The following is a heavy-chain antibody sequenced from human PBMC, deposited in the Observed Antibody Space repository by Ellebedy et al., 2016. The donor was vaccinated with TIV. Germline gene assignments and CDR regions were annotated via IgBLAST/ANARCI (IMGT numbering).Heavy chain of an antibody. J-gene: IGHJ5*02. Sequence: AASVKVSCKASGYSFTSYGISWVRQAPGQGLEWMGWTSAYNGNTNYAQKLQGRVTMTTDPSTSTAYMELRSLRSDDTAVYYCARDLGNSYPDGWFDPWGQGTLVTVSS. CDR2: TSAYNGNT. V-gene: IGHV1-18*01. D-gene: IGHD5-18*01. CDR1: GYSFTSYG. CDR3: ARDLGNSYPDGWFDP.